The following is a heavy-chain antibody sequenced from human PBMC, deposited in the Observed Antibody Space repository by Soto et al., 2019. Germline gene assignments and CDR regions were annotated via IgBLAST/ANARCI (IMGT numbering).Heavy chain of an antibody. Sequence: PGGSLTLSCAASGFPVSAYGMHWVRQPPGKGLQWVAFIWFDGGNEYYADSVRGRFTISRDNSKNTLYLEMNRLKDEDTSVYYCARDSGGSGYEFDYWGQGTMVTVSS. CDR2: IWFDGGNE. D-gene: IGHD3-22*01. J-gene: IGHJ4*02. V-gene: IGHV3-33*08. CDR1: GFPVSAYG. CDR3: ARDSGGSGYEFDY.